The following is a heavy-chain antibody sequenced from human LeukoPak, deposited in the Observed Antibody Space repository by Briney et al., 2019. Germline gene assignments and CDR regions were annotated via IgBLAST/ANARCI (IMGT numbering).Heavy chain of an antibody. CDR3: ASRSSIWSGYQDTLYYFDS. D-gene: IGHD3-3*01. J-gene: IGHJ4*02. V-gene: IGHV4-59*01. CDR2: IYYSGST. CDR1: GGSISSYY. Sequence: SETLSLTCSVSGGSISSYYWSWIRQPPGKRLEWIGHIYYSGSTNYNPSLKSRVTISVDTSKNQFSLKLSSVTAADTAVYYCASRSSIWSGYQDTLYYFDSWGQGTLVTVSS.